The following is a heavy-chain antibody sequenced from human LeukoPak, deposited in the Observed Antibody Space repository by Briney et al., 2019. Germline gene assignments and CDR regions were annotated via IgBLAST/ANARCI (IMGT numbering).Heavy chain of an antibody. J-gene: IGHJ6*02. CDR2: ISYDGSNK. Sequence: GGSLRLSCAASGFTFSSYGMHWVRQAPGKGLEWVAVISYDGSNKYYADSVKGRFTISRDNSKNTLYLQMNSLRAEDTAVYYCAKGRGRYYYYYYYGMDVWGQGTTVTVSS. CDR1: GFTFSSYG. D-gene: IGHD3-10*01. V-gene: IGHV3-30*18. CDR3: AKGRGRYYYYYYYGMDV.